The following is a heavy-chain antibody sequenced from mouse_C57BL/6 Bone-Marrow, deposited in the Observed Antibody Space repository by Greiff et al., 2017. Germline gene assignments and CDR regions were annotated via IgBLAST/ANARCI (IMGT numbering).Heavy chain of an antibody. Sequence: DVHLVESGPVLVKPGASVKMSCKASGYTFTDYYMNWVKQSHGKSLEWIGVINPYNGGTSYNQKFKGKATLTVDKSSSTAYMELNSLTSEDSAVYYCAKYYGSSSYYYAMDYWGQGTSVTVSS. CDR3: AKYYGSSSYYYAMDY. D-gene: IGHD1-1*01. CDR1: GYTFTDYY. V-gene: IGHV1-19*01. CDR2: INPYNGGT. J-gene: IGHJ4*01.